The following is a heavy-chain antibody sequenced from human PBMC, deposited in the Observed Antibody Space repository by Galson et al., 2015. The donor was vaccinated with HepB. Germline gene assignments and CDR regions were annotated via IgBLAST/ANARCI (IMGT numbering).Heavy chain of an antibody. J-gene: IGHJ4*02. V-gene: IGHV3-23*01. CDR3: AIFRESGSQSYYYFDY. CDR1: GFTFSSYS. Sequence: SLRLSCAASGFTFSSYSMTWVRQAPGKGLEWVAWITGSGGNIYYADSVKGRFTISRDNSKNTLYLQMNSLRVEDTAIYYCAIFRESGSQSYYYFDYWGQGTLVTVSS. D-gene: IGHD6-25*01. CDR2: ITGSGGNI.